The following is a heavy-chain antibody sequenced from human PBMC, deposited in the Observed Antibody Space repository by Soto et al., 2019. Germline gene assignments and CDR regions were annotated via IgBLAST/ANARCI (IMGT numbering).Heavy chain of an antibody. Sequence: PGGSLRLSCAASGFTFSSYAMSWVRQAPGKRLEWVSAISGSGGSTYYADSVKGRFTISRDNSKNTLYLQMNSLRAEDTAVYYCAKDRRYYDSSGYQGYFDYWGQGTLVTVSS. J-gene: IGHJ4*02. V-gene: IGHV3-23*01. D-gene: IGHD3-22*01. CDR1: GFTFSSYA. CDR2: ISGSGGST. CDR3: AKDRRYYDSSGYQGYFDY.